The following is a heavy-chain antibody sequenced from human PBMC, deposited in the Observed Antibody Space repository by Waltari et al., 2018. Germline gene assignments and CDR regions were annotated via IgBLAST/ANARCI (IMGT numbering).Heavy chain of an antibody. CDR1: GFTFSSYS. Sequence: EVQLVESGGGLVKPGGSLRLSCAASGFTFSSYSINWVRQAPGKGLEWNSSISRTGTYTHYADSDKGRFTISRDNAKNSLYLQMNSLRAEDTGVYWCATGGWGFYLDNWGQGTLVTFSS. D-gene: IGHD7-27*01. V-gene: IGHV3-21*01. CDR3: ATGGWGFYLDN. CDR2: ISRTGTYT. J-gene: IGHJ4*02.